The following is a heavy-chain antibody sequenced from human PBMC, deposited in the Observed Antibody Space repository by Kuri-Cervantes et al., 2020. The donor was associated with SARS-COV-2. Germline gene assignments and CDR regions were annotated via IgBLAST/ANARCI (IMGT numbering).Heavy chain of an antibody. V-gene: IGHV4-59*01. CDR1: GGSISSYY. J-gene: IGHJ4*02. D-gene: IGHD6-6*01. CDR3: ARDSPEYSSSSSVPFDY. CDR2: IYYSGST. Sequence: SETLSLTCTVSGGSISSYYWSWIRQPPGKGLEWIGYIYYSGSTNNNPSLKSRVTISVDTSKNQFSLKLSSVTAADTAVYYCARDSPEYSSSSSVPFDYWGQGTLVTVSS.